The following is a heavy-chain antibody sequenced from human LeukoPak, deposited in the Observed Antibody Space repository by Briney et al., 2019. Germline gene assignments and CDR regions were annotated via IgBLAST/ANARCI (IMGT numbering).Heavy chain of an antibody. CDR2: INHSGST. CDR1: GGSFSGYY. V-gene: IGHV4-34*01. Sequence: KPSETLSLTCAVYGGSFSGYYWSWIRQPPGKGLEWIGEINHSGSTNYNPSLKSRVTISVDTSKNQFSLKLSSVTAADTAVYYCAKDFRYFDWLSPLDYYYYGMDVWGQGTTVTVSS. CDR3: AKDFRYFDWLSPLDYYYYGMDV. D-gene: IGHD3-9*01. J-gene: IGHJ6*02.